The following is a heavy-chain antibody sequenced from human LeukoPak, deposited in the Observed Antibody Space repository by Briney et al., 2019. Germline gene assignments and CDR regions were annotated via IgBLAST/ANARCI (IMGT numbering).Heavy chain of an antibody. CDR2: IKSKVDGGTT. V-gene: IGHV3-15*01. J-gene: IGHJ4*02. Sequence: GGTLRPSCAASGFTFSSYEMNWVRQAPGKGLEWVGRIKSKVDGGTTDFAAPVKGRFTISRDDSKNTQYLQMNSLKTEDTAVYYCTSISASVLGESFDYWGQGTLDTVSS. CDR3: TSISASVLGESFDY. CDR1: GFTFSSYE. D-gene: IGHD3-16*01.